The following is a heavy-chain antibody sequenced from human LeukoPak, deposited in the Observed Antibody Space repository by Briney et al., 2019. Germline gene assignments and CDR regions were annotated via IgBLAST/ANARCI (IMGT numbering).Heavy chain of an antibody. CDR3: ARSLYSRDPE. D-gene: IGHD6-13*01. Sequence: SETLSLTCTVSGGSISSYYWSWIRQPPGKGLEWIGYIYYSGSTNYNPSLKSRVTISVDTSKNQFSLKLSSVTAADTAVYYCARSLYSRDPEWGQGTLVTVSS. CDR2: IYYSGST. V-gene: IGHV4-59*08. CDR1: GGSISSYY. J-gene: IGHJ4*02.